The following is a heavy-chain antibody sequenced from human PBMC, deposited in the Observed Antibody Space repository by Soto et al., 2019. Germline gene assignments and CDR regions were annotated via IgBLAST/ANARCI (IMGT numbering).Heavy chain of an antibody. D-gene: IGHD3-10*01. V-gene: IGHV1-46*04. CDR1: GYTFADYS. CDR2: IDPSTGTS. Sequence: QVRLVQSGAEVKSPGTSVKVSCQTSGYTFADYSIHWVRQAPGQGLEYMGNIDPSTGTSDSAQTLQGRISMTTDASTSTVYMALNNLRSADTAVYYCARLSRITFIVNWGQGTLVTVSS. J-gene: IGHJ4*02. CDR3: ARLSRITFIVN.